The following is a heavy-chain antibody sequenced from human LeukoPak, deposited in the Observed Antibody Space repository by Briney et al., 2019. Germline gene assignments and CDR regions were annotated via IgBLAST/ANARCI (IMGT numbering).Heavy chain of an antibody. J-gene: IGHJ2*01. CDR1: GGSISSYY. CDR2: IYYSGST. Sequence: SETLSLTCTVSGGSISSYYWSWIRQPPGKGLEWIGYIYYSGSTNYNPSLKSRVTISVDTSKNQFSLKLSSVTAADTAVYYCARVKIGRYFDLWGRGTLVTASS. CDR3: ARVKIGRYFDL. V-gene: IGHV4-59*01.